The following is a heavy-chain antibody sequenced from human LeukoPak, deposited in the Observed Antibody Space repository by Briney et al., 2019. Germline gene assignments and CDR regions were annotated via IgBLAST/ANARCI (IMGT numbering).Heavy chain of an antibody. CDR3: ARGPPNWGFDY. CDR1: GYTFTNYD. V-gene: IGHV1-8*01. Sequence: ASVKVSCKASGYTFTNYDFNWVRLATGQGLEWMGRMSPNSGNTGYAQKFQGRVTMTRDTSISTAYMELSSLRSEDTAVYYCARGPPNWGFDYWGQGTLVTVSS. CDR2: MSPNSGNT. J-gene: IGHJ4*02. D-gene: IGHD7-27*01.